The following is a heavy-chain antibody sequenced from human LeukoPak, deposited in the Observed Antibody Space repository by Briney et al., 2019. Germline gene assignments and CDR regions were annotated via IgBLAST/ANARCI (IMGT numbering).Heavy chain of an antibody. CDR3: ARDRRGVVTAIPAEYFQH. V-gene: IGHV1-8*03. Sequence: ASVKVSCKASGYTFTSYDINWVRQATGQGLEWMGWMNPNSGNTGYAQKFQGRVTITRNTSISTAYMELSSLRSEDTAVYYCARDRRGVVTAIPAEYFQHWGQGTLVTVSS. CDR2: MNPNSGNT. D-gene: IGHD2-21*02. J-gene: IGHJ1*01. CDR1: GYTFTSYD.